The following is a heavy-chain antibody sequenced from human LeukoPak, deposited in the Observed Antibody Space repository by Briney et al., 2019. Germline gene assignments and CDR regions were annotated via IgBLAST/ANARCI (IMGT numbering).Heavy chain of an antibody. CDR2: IIPILGIA. CDR3: ARGEQLVFDY. Sequence: ASGKVACKASGSTLNSYAIRWGRQAPGQGLEWMGRIIPILGIANYAQKFQGRVTMTRDTSISTAYMELSRLRSDDTAVYYCARGEQLVFDYWGQGTLVTVSS. J-gene: IGHJ4*02. V-gene: IGHV1-69*04. CDR1: GSTLNSYA. D-gene: IGHD6-13*01.